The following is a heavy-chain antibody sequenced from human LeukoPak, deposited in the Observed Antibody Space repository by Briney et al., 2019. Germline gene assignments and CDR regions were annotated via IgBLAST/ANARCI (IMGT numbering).Heavy chain of an antibody. CDR1: GFTVSGNY. J-gene: IGHJ4*02. D-gene: IGHD3-22*01. V-gene: IGHV3-53*01. CDR2: IYSGGST. CDR3: ARYFYDSSGYPYYFDY. Sequence: GGSLRLSCAASGFTVSGNYMSWVRQAPGKGLEWGSVIYSGGSTYYADSVKGRFTISRDNSKNTLYLQMNSLRAEDTAVYFCARYFYDSSGYPYYFDYWGQGTLVTVSS.